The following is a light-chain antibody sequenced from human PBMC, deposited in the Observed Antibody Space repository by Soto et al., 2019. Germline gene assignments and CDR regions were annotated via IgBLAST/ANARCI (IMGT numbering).Light chain of an antibody. CDR1: NSDVGGYNY. J-gene: IGLJ2*01. Sequence: QSALTHPASVSGSPGQSITISCTGANSDVGGYNYVSWYQQHPGKAPQLLIYEVTNRPSGVSSRFSGSKSGNTASLTISGLPAEDEADYYCSSYTISSTLVVFGGGTKLTVL. CDR3: SSYTISSTLVV. CDR2: EVT. V-gene: IGLV2-14*01.